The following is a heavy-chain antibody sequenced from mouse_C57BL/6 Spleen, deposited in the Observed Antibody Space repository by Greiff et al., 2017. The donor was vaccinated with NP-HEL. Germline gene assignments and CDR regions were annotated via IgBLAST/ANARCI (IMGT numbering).Heavy chain of an antibody. CDR2: IDPSDSYT. Sequence: QVQLQQSGAELVMPGASVKLSCKASGYTFTSYWMHWVKQRPGQGLEWIGEIDPSDSYTNYNQKFKGKSTLTVDKSSSTAYMQLSSLTSEDSAVYYCARGYYYGSSLWYFDVWGTGTTVTVSS. J-gene: IGHJ1*03. D-gene: IGHD1-1*01. CDR3: ARGYYYGSSLWYFDV. CDR1: GYTFTSYW. V-gene: IGHV1-69*01.